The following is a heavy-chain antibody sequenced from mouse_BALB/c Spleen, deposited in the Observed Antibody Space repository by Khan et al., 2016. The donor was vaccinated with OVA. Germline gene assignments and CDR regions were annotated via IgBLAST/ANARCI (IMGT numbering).Heavy chain of an antibody. D-gene: IGHD2-1*01. Sequence: QVQLQQPGAELVRPGASVKLSCKASGYTFTSFWMNWVTERPGQGLEWIGMIDPSDSETHYNQMFKDKATLTVDKSSSTAYMQRSGLTSEDSAVYYCARGGDGTSFAYWGQGTLVTVSA. J-gene: IGHJ3*01. CDR2: IDPSDSET. CDR3: ARGGDGTSFAY. V-gene: IGHV1-61*01. CDR1: GYTFTSFW.